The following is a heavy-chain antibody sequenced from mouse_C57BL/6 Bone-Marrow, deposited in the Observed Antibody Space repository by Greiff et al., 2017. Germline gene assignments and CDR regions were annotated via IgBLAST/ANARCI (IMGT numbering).Heavy chain of an antibody. CDR1: GFTFTDYY. Sequence: EVQLQQSGPVLVKPGPSVKISCKASGFTFTDYYLHWVKQSHGKSLEWIGLVFPYNGGTSYNQKFKGKATLTVDTSSSTAYMELNILTSGDSADYYCARERRLYYYAMDYWGQGTSVTVSS. V-gene: IGHV1-36*01. CDR2: VFPYNGGT. J-gene: IGHJ4*01. CDR3: ARERRLYYYAMDY.